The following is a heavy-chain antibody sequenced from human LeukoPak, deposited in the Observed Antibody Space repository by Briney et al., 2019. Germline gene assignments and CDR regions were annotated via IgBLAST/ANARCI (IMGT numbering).Heavy chain of an antibody. CDR1: GFTLSSYW. CDR3: ATSRTFDY. CDR2: INSDGSST. Sequence: GGSLRLSCAASGFTLSSYWMHWVRQAPGKGPVWVSRINSDGSSTSYADSVKGRFTISRDNAKNTVYLQMNSLRAEDTAVYYCATSRTFDYWGQGTLVTVSS. J-gene: IGHJ4*02. V-gene: IGHV3-74*01.